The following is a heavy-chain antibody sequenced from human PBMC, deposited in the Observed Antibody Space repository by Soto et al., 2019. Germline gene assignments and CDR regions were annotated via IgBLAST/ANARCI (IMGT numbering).Heavy chain of an antibody. CDR1: GFTFSNYG. J-gene: IGHJ4*02. CDR3: ASALETGDY. Sequence: QVQLVESGGGVVQPGRSLRLSCVASGFTFSNYGMHWVRQAPGKGPEWVAVIWYDGSNKDYADSVKGRFTIYRDNSRNTLYLQMNSLRAEDTVVYYGASALETGDYWGQGTLVTVSS. D-gene: IGHD3-10*01. V-gene: IGHV3-33*01. CDR2: IWYDGSNK.